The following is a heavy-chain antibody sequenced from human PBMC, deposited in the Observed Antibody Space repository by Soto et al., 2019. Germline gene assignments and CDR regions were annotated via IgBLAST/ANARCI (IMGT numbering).Heavy chain of an antibody. CDR2: ISHSGST. J-gene: IGHJ4*02. V-gene: IGHV4-31*03. CDR3: AREYTYGSNFFDC. CDR1: GGSISSAAYY. Sequence: QVQLQESGPGLVKPSQTLSLTCTVSGGSISSAAYYWSWIRPHPGKGLEWIGYISHSGSTYYTPSLKSRVIISADTSKNQFSVNLTSVTAADTAGYYCAREYTYGSNFFDCWGQGALVTVSS. D-gene: IGHD5-18*01.